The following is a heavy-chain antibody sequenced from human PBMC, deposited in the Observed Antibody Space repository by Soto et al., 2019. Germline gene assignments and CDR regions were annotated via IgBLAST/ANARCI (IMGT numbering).Heavy chain of an antibody. J-gene: IGHJ4*02. CDR3: ARRPHCSGGICYYGLDN. V-gene: IGHV1-8*01. CDR2: MNPDSGHA. Sequence: GGSLRLSCKASGYTFTNSDINWVRQAPGQGLEWMGWMNPDSGHAAYAQKFQGRVTLTTSTSTSTVYMEMRSLGSEDTAVYYCARRPHCSGGICYYGLDNWGQGTLVTVSS. D-gene: IGHD2-15*01. CDR1: GYTFTNSD.